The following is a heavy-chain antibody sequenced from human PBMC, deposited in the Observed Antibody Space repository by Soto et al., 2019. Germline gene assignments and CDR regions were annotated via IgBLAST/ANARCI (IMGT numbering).Heavy chain of an antibody. CDR1: GYTFTSDY. CDR3: VRGCQAATSQYYFHY. V-gene: IGHV1-46*03. J-gene: IGHJ4*02. D-gene: IGHD2-15*01. CDR2: INPSDGST. Sequence: GTSVKVSCKASGYTFTSDYIHWVRQAPGQGLEKMGIINPSDGSTSYAQKFQGRVTMTRDTSTSTVYMELSSLRSEDTAVFYFVRGCQAATSQYYFHYWGQGTLVSVSS.